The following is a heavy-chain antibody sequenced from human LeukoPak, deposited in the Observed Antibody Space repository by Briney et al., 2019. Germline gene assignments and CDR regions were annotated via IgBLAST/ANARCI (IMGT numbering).Heavy chain of an antibody. CDR2: ILYRGTA. Sequence: PSETLSLTCSVSGDSISRDDYYWRWIRQPPGKGLEWIGYILYRGTAYYHPCLKSRVIISVDTSRNEFSLELTSVTAADTAVYYYARFRRGIYYFDRWGQGTLVTVSS. V-gene: IGHV4-30-4*01. CDR3: ARFRRGIYYFDR. D-gene: IGHD2-8*02. J-gene: IGHJ4*02. CDR1: GDSISRDDYY.